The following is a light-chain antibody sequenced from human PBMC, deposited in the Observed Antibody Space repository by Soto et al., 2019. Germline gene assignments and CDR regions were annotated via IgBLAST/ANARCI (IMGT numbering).Light chain of an antibody. CDR2: KAS. J-gene: IGKJ1*01. CDR3: QHYNSYSEA. Sequence: TQSPGTLSLSQVEIATLSCRASQSVSSWLAWYQQKPGKAPKLLIYKASTLKSGVPSRFSGSGSGTEFTLTISSLQPDDFATYYCQHYNSYSEAFGQGTKVDIK. V-gene: IGKV1-5*03. CDR1: QSVSSW.